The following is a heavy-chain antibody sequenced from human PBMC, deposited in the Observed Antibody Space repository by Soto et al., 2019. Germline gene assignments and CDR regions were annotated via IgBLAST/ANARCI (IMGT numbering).Heavy chain of an antibody. J-gene: IGHJ4*02. V-gene: IGHV3-53*01. CDR2: IYGGGTT. D-gene: IGHD6-19*01. Sequence: EVQLVESGGGLIQPGGSLRLSYAASGFTVSSKYMTWVRQAPGKGLEWVSVIYGGGTTYYTDSVKGRFTISRDNSKNTLYLQVNSLRAEDTAVYYCVQTTGWPGFDFWGQGTLVTVSS. CDR3: VQTTGWPGFDF. CDR1: GFTVSSKY.